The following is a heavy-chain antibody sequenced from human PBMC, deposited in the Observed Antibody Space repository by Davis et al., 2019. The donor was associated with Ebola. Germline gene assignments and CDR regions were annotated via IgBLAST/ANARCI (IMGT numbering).Heavy chain of an antibody. J-gene: IGHJ5*02. CDR1: GFTFSSYW. D-gene: IGHD3-3*01. V-gene: IGHV3-7*01. CDR2: IDEDGSKK. CDR3: ATFEVGTS. Sequence: PGGSLRLSCAVSGFTFSSYWMSWVRQGPGKGLEWVAEIDEDGSKKDYVDSVKGRFTISRDNAKNSLYLQMNSLRVKDTAVYYCATFEVGTSWGQGVLVTVSS.